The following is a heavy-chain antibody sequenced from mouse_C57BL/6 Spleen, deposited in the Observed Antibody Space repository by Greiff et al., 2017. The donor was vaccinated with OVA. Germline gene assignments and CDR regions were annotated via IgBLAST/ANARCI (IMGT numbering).Heavy chain of an antibody. V-gene: IGHV5-17*01. CDR1: GFTFSDYG. CDR2: MSSGSSTI. CDR3: ARETYYSNYDAMDY. J-gene: IGHJ4*01. D-gene: IGHD2-5*01. Sequence: EVKLMESGGGLVKPGGSLKLSCAASGFTFSDYGMHWVRQAPERGLEWVAYMSSGSSTIYYADTVKGRFTISRDNAKNTLFLQMTSLRSEDTAMYYCARETYYSNYDAMDYWGQGTSVTVSS.